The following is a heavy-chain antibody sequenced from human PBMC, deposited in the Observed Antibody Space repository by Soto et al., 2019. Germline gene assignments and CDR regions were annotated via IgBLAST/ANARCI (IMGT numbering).Heavy chain of an antibody. D-gene: IGHD3-3*01. J-gene: IGHJ5*02. CDR2: IDPSDSYT. CDR1: GYSFTNSW. CDR3: ASPAVDFSRGYFWCDT. V-gene: IGHV5-10-1*01. Sequence: PGESLKISCKGSGYSFTNSWISWVRQMTGKVLEWVGRIDPSDSYTNYNPSFQGHVTISADKSISTAYLQWNSLKASDTAIYYCASPAVDFSRGYFWCDTWGQGXLFTVYS.